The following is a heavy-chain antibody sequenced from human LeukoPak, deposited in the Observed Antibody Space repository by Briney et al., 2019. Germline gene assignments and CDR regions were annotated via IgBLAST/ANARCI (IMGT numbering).Heavy chain of an antibody. Sequence: PSETLSLTCTVSGGSISSSSYYWGWTRQPPGKGLEWIGSIYYSGSTYYNPSLKSRVTISVDTSKNQFSLKLSSVTAADTAVYYCARSPRYCSGGSCYSGGAPTLIDYWGQGTLVTVSS. CDR3: ARSPRYCSGGSCYSGGAPTLIDY. D-gene: IGHD2-15*01. CDR1: GGSISSSSYY. J-gene: IGHJ4*02. V-gene: IGHV4-39*01. CDR2: IYYSGST.